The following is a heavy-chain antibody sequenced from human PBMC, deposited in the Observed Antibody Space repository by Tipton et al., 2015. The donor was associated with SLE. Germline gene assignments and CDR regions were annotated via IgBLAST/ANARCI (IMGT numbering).Heavy chain of an antibody. CDR2: ISSSGSTI. CDR1: GFTFSSYE. CDR3: ARGGNSGAFDI. J-gene: IGHJ3*02. Sequence: SLRLSCAASGFTFSSYEMNWVRQAPGKGLEWVSYISSSGSTIYYADSVKGRFTISRDNAKNSLYLQMNSLRAADTAVYYCARGGNSGAFDICGQGTIVTVSS. D-gene: IGHD4-23*01. V-gene: IGHV3-48*03.